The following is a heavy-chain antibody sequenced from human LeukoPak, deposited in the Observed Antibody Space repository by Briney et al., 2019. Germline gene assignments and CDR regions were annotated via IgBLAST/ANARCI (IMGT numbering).Heavy chain of an antibody. Sequence: PSETLSLTCTVSGVSISGEYWSWIRQPPGKGLEWIGYIYYSGSTNYNPSLKSRVTISVDKSKNQFSLKLSSVTAADTAVYYCARAKSGYSRSAADYWGQGTLVTVSS. D-gene: IGHD6-13*01. J-gene: IGHJ4*02. CDR1: GVSISGEY. CDR2: IYYSGST. CDR3: ARAKSGYSRSAADY. V-gene: IGHV4-59*12.